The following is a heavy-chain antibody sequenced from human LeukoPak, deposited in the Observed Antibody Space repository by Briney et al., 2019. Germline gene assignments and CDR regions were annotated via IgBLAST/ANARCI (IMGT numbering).Heavy chain of an antibody. CDR1: RYSISSGYY. V-gene: IGHV4-38-2*01. J-gene: IGHJ4*02. D-gene: IGHD3-22*01. CDR2: VYHSGST. CDR3: ALTLWLSLQPVFDY. Sequence: SETLSLTCAVSRYSISSGYYWGWIRQPPGKGLEWIGSVYHSGSTYSNPSLRSRVTISVDTSKNQFSLKLSSVTAADTAVYYCALTLWLSLQPVFDYWGQGILVTVSS.